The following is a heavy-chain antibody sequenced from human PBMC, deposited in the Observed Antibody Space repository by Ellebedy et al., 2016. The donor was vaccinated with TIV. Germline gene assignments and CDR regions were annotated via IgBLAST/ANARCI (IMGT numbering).Heavy chain of an antibody. D-gene: IGHD3-16*01. CDR3: AKHWGTYGPDYD. V-gene: IGHV3-23*01. CDR1: GFTFSNYD. J-gene: IGHJ4*01. CDR2: IRADGREP. Sequence: PGGSLRLSCAASGFTFSNYDMSWVRQATGQGLEWVSLIRADGREPYYPNSVKGRFTISRDNSKDTLFLQMNSLSVEDTSLYYCAKHWGTYGPDYDWGNGTLVTGSS.